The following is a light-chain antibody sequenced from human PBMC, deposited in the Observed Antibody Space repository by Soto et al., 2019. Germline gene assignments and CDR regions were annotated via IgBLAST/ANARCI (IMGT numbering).Light chain of an antibody. V-gene: IGLV2-14*01. CDR3: CSYTRSTTYV. CDR1: SSDVGAYNY. J-gene: IGLJ1*01. Sequence: QSALTQPASVSGSPGQSITISCTGTSSDVGAYNYVSWYQQHPGKAPKLMIFDVNNRPSGIPNRFSGSKSGNTASLTISGLQAEDEADYYCCSYTRSTTYVFGTGTKRTAL. CDR2: DVN.